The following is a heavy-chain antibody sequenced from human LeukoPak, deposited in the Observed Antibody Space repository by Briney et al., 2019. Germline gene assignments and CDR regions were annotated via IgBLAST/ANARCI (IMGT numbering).Heavy chain of an antibody. J-gene: IGHJ4*02. Sequence: SQTLSLTCTVSGGSISSGGYSWSWIRQPPGKGLEWIGYIYHSGSTNYNPSLKSRVTISLDTSKNQFPLKLSSVTAADTAVYYCAGHHPRNTVDFWGQGTLVTVSS. CDR2: IYHSGST. CDR3: AGHHPRNTVDF. CDR1: GGSISSGGYS. D-gene: IGHD2/OR15-2a*01. V-gene: IGHV4-30-2*01.